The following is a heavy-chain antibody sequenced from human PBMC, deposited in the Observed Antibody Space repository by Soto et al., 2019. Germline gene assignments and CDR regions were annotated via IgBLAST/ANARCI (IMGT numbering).Heavy chain of an antibody. CDR1: ADTFNRYT. D-gene: IGHD2-15*01. CDR3: ARGEGGNGNWYTL. V-gene: IGHV1-69*02. CDR2: IIPMSPMP. J-gene: IGHJ4*02. Sequence: QVHLVQSEAEVKKPGSSVNVACKASADTFNRYTISWVRQAPGQGLEWMGRIIPMSPMPIYAQKFRGRVTFTADKSTTSVYMELSSLTSDDTAVYYCARGEGGNGNWYTLWGQGTLVTVSS.